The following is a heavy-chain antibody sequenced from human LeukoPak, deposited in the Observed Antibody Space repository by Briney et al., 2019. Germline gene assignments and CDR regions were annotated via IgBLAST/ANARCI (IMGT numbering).Heavy chain of an antibody. CDR1: GFAFNNYA. CDR3: AKDPRITISGLATSFDY. D-gene: IGHD3-3*01. Sequence: GGSLGLSCAASGFAFNNYAMSWVRQAPGKGLEWVSAISGSGVSTYYADSVKGRFTISRDNSKNTLYLQMNSLRAEDTAVYYCAKDPRITISGLATSFDYWGQGTLVTVSS. V-gene: IGHV3-23*01. CDR2: ISGSGVST. J-gene: IGHJ4*02.